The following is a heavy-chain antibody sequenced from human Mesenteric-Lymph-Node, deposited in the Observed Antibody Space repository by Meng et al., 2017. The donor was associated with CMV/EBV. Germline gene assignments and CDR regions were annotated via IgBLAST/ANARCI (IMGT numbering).Heavy chain of an antibody. V-gene: IGHV5-10-1*01. D-gene: IGHD6-19*01. CDR1: YSLTGYW. CDR2: IDPSDSYT. CDR3: ARQKKPSIAVAAGWFDP. Sequence: YSLTGYWISWVRQMPGKGLEWMGRIDPSDSYTNYSPSFQGHVTISADKSISTAYLQWSSLKASDTAMYYGARQKKPSIAVAAGWFDPWGQGTLVTVSS. J-gene: IGHJ5*02.